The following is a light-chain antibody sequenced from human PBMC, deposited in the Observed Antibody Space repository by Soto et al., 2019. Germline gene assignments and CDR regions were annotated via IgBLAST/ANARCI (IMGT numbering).Light chain of an antibody. CDR2: DAS. CDR3: QQRSNWIT. Sequence: EIVLTQSPAILSLSPGERATLSCRPSQSVSSYLAWYQQKPGQAPRLLIYDASNRATGIPARFSGSGSGTDFTLTISSLEPEDFAVYYCQQRSNWITFGQGTRLEIK. J-gene: IGKJ5*01. V-gene: IGKV3-11*01. CDR1: QSVSSY.